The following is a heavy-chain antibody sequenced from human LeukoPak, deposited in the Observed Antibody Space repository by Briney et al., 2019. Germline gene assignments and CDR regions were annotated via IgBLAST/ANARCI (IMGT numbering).Heavy chain of an antibody. Sequence: GGSLRLSCAASGFTFSSYGMHWVRQAPGKGLEWVAFIRYDRGNKYYADSVKGRFTISRDNSKNTLYLQMNSLRAEDTAVYYCAKDPRWVVVVPGWYFDYWGQGTLVTVSS. CDR3: AKDPRWVVVVPGWYFDY. J-gene: IGHJ4*02. V-gene: IGHV3-30*02. CDR2: IRYDRGNK. D-gene: IGHD2-2*01. CDR1: GFTFSSYG.